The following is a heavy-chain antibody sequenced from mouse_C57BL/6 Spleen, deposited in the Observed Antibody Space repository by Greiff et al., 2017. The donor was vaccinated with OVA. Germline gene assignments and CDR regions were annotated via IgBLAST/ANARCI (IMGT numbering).Heavy chain of an antibody. J-gene: IGHJ2*01. CDR2: IYWDDDK. CDR1: GFSLSTSGMG. CDR3: ARVSIYYGKTCDY. D-gene: IGHD2-1*01. V-gene: IGHV8-12*01. Sequence: QVTLKESGPGILQSSQTLSLTCSFSGFSLSTSGMGVSWIRQPSGKGLAWLAHIYWDDDKRFNPSLKCRLTISKDTSRNQVFLKITRVDTADTATYYCARVSIYYGKTCDYWGQGTTLTVSS.